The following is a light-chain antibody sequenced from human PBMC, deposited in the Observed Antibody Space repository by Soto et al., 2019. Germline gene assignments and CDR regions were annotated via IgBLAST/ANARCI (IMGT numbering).Light chain of an antibody. Sequence: SYELTQPPSVSVSPGQTASITCSGDKLGDKYACWYQQKPGQSPVLVIYQDSKRPSGMPERFPGYNSGNTATLTISGTQAMDEADYYCQAWDRRTHVVFGGGTKLTVL. V-gene: IGLV3-1*01. CDR1: KLGDKY. CDR3: QAWDRRTHVV. CDR2: QDS. J-gene: IGLJ2*01.